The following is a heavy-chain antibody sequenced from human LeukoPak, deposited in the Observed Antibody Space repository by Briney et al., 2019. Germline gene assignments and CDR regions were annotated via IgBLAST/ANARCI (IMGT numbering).Heavy chain of an antibody. J-gene: IGHJ6*02. V-gene: IGHV4-59*01. CDR3: ARHYGSPGYYGMDV. D-gene: IGHD3-16*01. Sequence: PSETLSLTCTVSGGSISSYYWTWLRQPPGKGPEWIGYIYYSGSTNYNPSLKSRVIISVATSKNQISLKLTSVTASDTAVYYCARHYGSPGYYGMDVWGQGTTVTVSS. CDR2: IYYSGST. CDR1: GGSISSYY.